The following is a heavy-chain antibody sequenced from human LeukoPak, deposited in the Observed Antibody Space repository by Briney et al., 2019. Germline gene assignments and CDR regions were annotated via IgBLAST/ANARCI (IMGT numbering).Heavy chain of an antibody. D-gene: IGHD1-26*01. J-gene: IGHJ5*02. Sequence: GGSLRLSCTASGFTFNNYAMYWVRQAPRKGLEWVAGIFGSGGSAHYADSVKGRFTISRDNAKNSLYLQMNSLRAEDTALYYCAKDIGRFGSYSNWFDPWGQGTLVTVSS. V-gene: IGHV3-9*01. CDR3: AKDIGRFGSYSNWFDP. CDR2: IFGSGGSA. CDR1: GFTFNNYA.